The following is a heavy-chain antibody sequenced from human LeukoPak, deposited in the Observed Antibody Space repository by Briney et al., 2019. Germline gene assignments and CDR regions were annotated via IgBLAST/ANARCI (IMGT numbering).Heavy chain of an antibody. CDR3: ARDKVVGATYFDH. J-gene: IGHJ4*02. V-gene: IGHV3-21*01. CDR2: ISSSSSYI. D-gene: IGHD1-26*01. Sequence: GGSLRLSCVASGFPFSSYWMTWVRQAPGKGLEWVSSISSSSSYIYYADSVKGRFTISRDNAKNSLYLQMNSLRAEDTAVYYCARDKVVGATYFDHWGQGTLVTVSS. CDR1: GFPFSSYW.